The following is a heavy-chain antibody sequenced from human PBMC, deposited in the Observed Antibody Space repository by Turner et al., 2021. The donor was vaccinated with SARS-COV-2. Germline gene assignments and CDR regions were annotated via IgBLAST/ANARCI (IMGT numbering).Heavy chain of an antibody. V-gene: IGHV3-9*01. J-gene: IGHJ5*02. CDR3: ARDLDDFWSGYYSRWFDP. CDR1: GFTFDDYA. Sequence: EVQLVESGGGLVQPGRSLRLSCAASGFTFDDYAMHWVRQAPGKGLEWVSGFTWNSGSIGYADSVKGRFTISRDNAKNSLYLQMNSLRAEDTAVYYCARDLDDFWSGYYSRWFDPWGQGTLVTVSS. D-gene: IGHD3-3*01. CDR2: FTWNSGSI.